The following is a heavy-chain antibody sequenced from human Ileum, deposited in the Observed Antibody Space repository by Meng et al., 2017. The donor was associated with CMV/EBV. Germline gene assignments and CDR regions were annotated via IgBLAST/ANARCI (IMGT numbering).Heavy chain of an antibody. CDR2: IIPFLGMT. J-gene: IGHJ2*01. Sequence: SVKVSCKASGGTFNTDAINWVRQAPGQGLEWVGRIIPFLGMTNYAQKFQGRVSITADKSTSTAFMELSSLRSEDTAVYYCARSPPPGGITIVPSAIPTFDLWGRGTLVTVSS. D-gene: IGHD2-21*01. V-gene: IGHV1-69*04. CDR3: ARSPPPGGITIVPSAIPTFDL. CDR1: GGTFNTDA.